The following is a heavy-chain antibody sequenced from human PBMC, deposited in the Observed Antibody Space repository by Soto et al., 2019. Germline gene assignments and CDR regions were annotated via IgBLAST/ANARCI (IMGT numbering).Heavy chain of an antibody. CDR3: ARWGPYYDFWSGYWGHYYGMDV. CDR1: GYTFTSYD. J-gene: IGHJ6*02. Sequence: ASVKVSCKASGYTFTSYDINWVRQATGQGXEWMGWMNPNSGNTGYAQKFQGRVTMTRNTSISTAYMELSSLRSEDTAVYYCARWGPYYDFWSGYWGHYYGMDVWGQGTTVTVSS. CDR2: MNPNSGNT. D-gene: IGHD3-3*01. V-gene: IGHV1-8*01.